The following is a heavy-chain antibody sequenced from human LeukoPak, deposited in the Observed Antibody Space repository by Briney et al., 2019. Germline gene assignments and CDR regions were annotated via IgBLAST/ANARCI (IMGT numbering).Heavy chain of an antibody. V-gene: IGHV4-61*02. Sequence: SQTLSLTCTVSGGSVSSGSYYWSWIRQPAGKGLEWIGRIYTSGSTNYNPSLKSRVTISVDTSKNQFSLKLSSVTAADTAVYYCARGRLRWGYGMDVWGQGTTVTVSS. CDR1: GGSVSSGSYY. CDR3: ARGRLRWGYGMDV. D-gene: IGHD4-23*01. CDR2: IYTSGST. J-gene: IGHJ6*02.